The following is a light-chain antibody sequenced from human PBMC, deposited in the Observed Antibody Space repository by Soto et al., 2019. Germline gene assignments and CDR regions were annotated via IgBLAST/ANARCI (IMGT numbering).Light chain of an antibody. CDR1: QSIRNS. CDR3: QHRGEWPQGAT. V-gene: IGKV3-11*01. J-gene: IGKJ5*01. CDR2: DAS. Sequence: EILFTQSPVTLSLSPGERATLSCWASQSIRNSLAWYQQKPGQAPRLLLYDASTRATAIPARFSGSGCGTDFTLTISSLEPEDFAVYYCQHRGEWPQGATFGQGTRLEIK.